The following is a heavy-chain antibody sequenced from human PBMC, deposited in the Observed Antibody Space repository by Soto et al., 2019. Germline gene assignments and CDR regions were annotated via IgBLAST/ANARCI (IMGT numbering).Heavy chain of an antibody. Sequence: GESLKISCAASGFTFSSYAMSWVRQAPGKGLEWVSAISGSGGSTYYADSVKGRFTISRDNSKNTLYLQMNSLRAEDTAVYYCAKGGQQLVESYYYYGMDVWGQGTTVTVSS. CDR1: GFTFSSYA. D-gene: IGHD6-13*01. V-gene: IGHV3-23*01. J-gene: IGHJ6*02. CDR2: ISGSGGST. CDR3: AKGGQQLVESYYYYGMDV.